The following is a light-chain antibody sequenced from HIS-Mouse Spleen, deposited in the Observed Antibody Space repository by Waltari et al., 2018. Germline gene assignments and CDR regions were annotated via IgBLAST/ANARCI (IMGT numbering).Light chain of an antibody. CDR3: AAWDDSLSGPV. CDR2: RNN. Sequence: QSVLTQPPSASGTPGQRVTIPCSGSSSNIGSNHVYWYQQPPGTAPKLLIYRNNQRPSGVPDRFSGSKSGTSASLAISGLRSEDEADYYCAAWDDSLSGPVFGGGTKLTVL. V-gene: IGLV1-47*01. J-gene: IGLJ3*02. CDR1: SSNIGSNH.